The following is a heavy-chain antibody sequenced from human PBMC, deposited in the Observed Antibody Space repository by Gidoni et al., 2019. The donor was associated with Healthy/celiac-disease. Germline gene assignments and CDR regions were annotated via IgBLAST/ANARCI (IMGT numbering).Heavy chain of an antibody. V-gene: IGHV4-39*01. J-gene: IGHJ3*02. CDR1: GGSISSSSYY. CDR2: IYYSGST. D-gene: IGHD3-3*01. Sequence: QLQLQESGPGLVKPSETLSLTCTVSGGSISSSSYYWGWIRQPPGKGLEWIGSIYYSGSTYYNPSLKSRVTISVDTSKNQFSLKLSSVTAADTAVYYCARLGRRITIFGVVLYHDAFDIWGQGTMVTVSS. CDR3: ARLGRRITIFGVVLYHDAFDI.